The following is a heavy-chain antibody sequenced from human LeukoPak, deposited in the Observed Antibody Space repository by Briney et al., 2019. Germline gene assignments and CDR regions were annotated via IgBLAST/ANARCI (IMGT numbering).Heavy chain of an antibody. CDR3: ARDDIAVAGSFDY. Sequence: GGSLRLSCAASGFTFSSYWMSWVRQAPGKGLEWVANIKQDGSEKYYVDSVKDRFTISRDNAKNSLYLQMNSLRAEDTAVYYCARDDIAVAGSFDYWGQGTLVTVSS. CDR1: GFTFSSYW. CDR2: IKQDGSEK. J-gene: IGHJ4*02. D-gene: IGHD6-19*01. V-gene: IGHV3-7*01.